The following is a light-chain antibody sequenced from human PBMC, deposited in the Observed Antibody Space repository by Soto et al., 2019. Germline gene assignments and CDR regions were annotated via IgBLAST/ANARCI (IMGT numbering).Light chain of an antibody. CDR2: GNS. CDR1: SSNIGAGYD. Sequence: QSVLPQPPSVSGAPGQRVTISCTGSSSNIGAGYDVHWYQQLPGTAPKLLIYGNSNRPSGVPDRFSGSKSGTSASLAITGLQAEDEADYYCQSYDSSLSGFVFGGGTQLTVL. J-gene: IGLJ7*01. CDR3: QSYDSSLSGFV. V-gene: IGLV1-40*01.